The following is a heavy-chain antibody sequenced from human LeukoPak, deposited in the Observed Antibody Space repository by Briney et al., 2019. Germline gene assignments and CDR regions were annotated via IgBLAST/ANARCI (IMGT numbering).Heavy chain of an antibody. V-gene: IGHV4-34*01. CDR2: INHSGST. CDR1: GGSFSGYY. Sequence: PSETLSLTCAVYGGSFSGYYWSWIRQPPGKGLEWIGEINHSGSTNYNPSLKSRVTISVDTSKNQFSLKLSSVTAADTAVYYCARFHSSSWYYGWFDPWGQGTLVTVSS. J-gene: IGHJ5*02. D-gene: IGHD6-13*01. CDR3: ARFHSSSWYYGWFDP.